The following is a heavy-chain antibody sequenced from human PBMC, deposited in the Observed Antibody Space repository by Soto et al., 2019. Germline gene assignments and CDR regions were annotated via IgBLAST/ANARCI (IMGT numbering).Heavy chain of an antibody. D-gene: IGHD4-17*01. V-gene: IGHV3-23*01. CDR3: AKDRTVTRVLFDY. CDR2: ISGSGGST. J-gene: IGHJ4*02. CDR1: GFTFSSFF. Sequence: GSLRLSCTASGFTFSSFFMNWVRQAPGKGLEWVSAISGSGGSTYYADSVKGRFTISRDNSKNTLYLQMNSLRAEDTAVYYCAKDRTVTRVLFDYWGQGTLVTVSS.